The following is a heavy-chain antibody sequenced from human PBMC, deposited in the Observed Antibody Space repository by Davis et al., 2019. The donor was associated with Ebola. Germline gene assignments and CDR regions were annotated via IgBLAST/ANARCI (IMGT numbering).Heavy chain of an antibody. CDR3: ARGWLRAGMDV. CDR2: TYYSSKWYY. J-gene: IGHJ6*04. V-gene: IGHV6-1*01. D-gene: IGHD5-18*01. Sequence: HSQTLSLTCAISGDSVSSGGWNWIRQSPSRGLEWLGRTYYSSKWYYDYAVSVKSRITINPDTSKNQFSLQLNSVTPEDTALYYCARGWLRAGMDVWGEGTTVTVSS. CDR1: GDSVSSGG.